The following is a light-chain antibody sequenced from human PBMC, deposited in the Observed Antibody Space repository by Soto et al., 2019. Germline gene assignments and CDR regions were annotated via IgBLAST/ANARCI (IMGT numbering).Light chain of an antibody. CDR1: QTIGSS. CDR3: QHYGTSPLT. Sequence: IVLTQSPDTLSLSPGERATLSCRTSQTIGSSLAWYQHKPGQAPRLLIYGAFSRATGIPDRFSGSGSATDFTLTISRLEPEDFAVYFCQHYGTSPLTFGGGTKVEIK. CDR2: GAF. J-gene: IGKJ4*01. V-gene: IGKV3-20*01.